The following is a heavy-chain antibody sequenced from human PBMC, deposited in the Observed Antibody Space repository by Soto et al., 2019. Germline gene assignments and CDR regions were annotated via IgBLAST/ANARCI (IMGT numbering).Heavy chain of an antibody. CDR3: ARARVRYCSCGSCYSHLHYFVY. Sequence: GASVKVSCKASGGTFSSYAISWVRQAPGQGLEWMGGIIPIFGTANYAQKFQGRVTITADESTSTAYTELSSLRSEDTAVYYCARARVRYCSCGSCYSHLHYFVYWGQGTLVIVSS. V-gene: IGHV1-69*13. D-gene: IGHD2-15*01. CDR1: GGTFSSYA. J-gene: IGHJ4*02. CDR2: IIPIFGTA.